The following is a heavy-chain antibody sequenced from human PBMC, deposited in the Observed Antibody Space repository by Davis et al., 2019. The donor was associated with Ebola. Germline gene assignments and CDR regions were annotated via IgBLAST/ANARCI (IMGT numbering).Heavy chain of an antibody. CDR3: ARSAVTIIDY. J-gene: IGHJ4*02. V-gene: IGHV4-39*01. Sequence: SETLSLTCTVSGGSISSSRYYWGWIRQPPGKGLEWLGSIYYSGSTYYNPSLKSRVTISVDTSKNQFSLKLSSVTAADTAVYYCARSAVTIIDYWGQGTLVTVSS. CDR1: GGSISSSRYY. D-gene: IGHD4-17*01. CDR2: IYYSGST.